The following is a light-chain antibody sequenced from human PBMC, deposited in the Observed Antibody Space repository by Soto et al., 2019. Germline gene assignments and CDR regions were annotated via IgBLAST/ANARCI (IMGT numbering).Light chain of an antibody. Sequence: QSALTQPASVSGSPGQSITISCNGTSSDVGGYNYVSWYQQHPGKAPKLIISEVSNRPSGISNRFSGSKSGNTASLTLSGLQAEDEADYYCSSCTSSTTVVFGGGTKLTVL. V-gene: IGLV2-14*01. CDR2: EVS. J-gene: IGLJ2*01. CDR1: SSDVGGYNY. CDR3: SSCTSSTTVV.